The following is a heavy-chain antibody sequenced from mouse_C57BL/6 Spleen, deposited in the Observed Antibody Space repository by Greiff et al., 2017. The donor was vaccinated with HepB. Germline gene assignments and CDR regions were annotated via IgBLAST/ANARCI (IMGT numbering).Heavy chain of an antibody. Sequence: EVMLVESGGGLVQSGRSLRLSCATSGFTFSDFYMEWVRQAPGKGLEWIAASRNKANDYTTEYSASVKGRFIVSRDTSQSILYLQMNALRAEDTAIYYCAREDGYYWYVDVWGTGTTVTVSS. CDR3: AREDGYYWYVDV. CDR2: SRNKANDYTT. J-gene: IGHJ1*03. D-gene: IGHD2-3*01. V-gene: IGHV7-1*01. CDR1: GFTFSDFY.